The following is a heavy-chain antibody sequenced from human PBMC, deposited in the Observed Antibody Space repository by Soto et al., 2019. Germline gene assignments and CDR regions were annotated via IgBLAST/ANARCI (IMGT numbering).Heavy chain of an antibody. J-gene: IGHJ4*02. D-gene: IGHD3-22*01. CDR2: IIPILGIA. V-gene: IGHV1-69*04. Sequence: ASVKVSCKASGGTFSSYTISWVRQAPGQGLEWMGRIIPILGIANYAQKFQGRVTITADKSTSTAYMELSSLRSEDTAVYYCARDRVYYDSSGLTYYFDYWGQGTLVTVSS. CDR1: GGTFSSYT. CDR3: ARDRVYYDSSGLTYYFDY.